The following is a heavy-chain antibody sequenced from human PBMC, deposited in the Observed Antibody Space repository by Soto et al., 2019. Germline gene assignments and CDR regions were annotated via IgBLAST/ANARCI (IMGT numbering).Heavy chain of an antibody. CDR1: GFTLSSYA. J-gene: IGHJ6*02. V-gene: IGHV3-23*01. D-gene: IGHD1-26*01. CDR3: AKGVGAQVPDYYYGMDV. CDR2: ISGSGGST. Sequence: GGSLRLSCAASGFTLSSYAMSWVRQAPGKGLEWVSAISGSGGSTYYADSVKGQFTISRDNSKNTLYLQMNSLRAEDTAVYYCAKGVGAQVPDYYYGMDVWGQGTTVTVSS.